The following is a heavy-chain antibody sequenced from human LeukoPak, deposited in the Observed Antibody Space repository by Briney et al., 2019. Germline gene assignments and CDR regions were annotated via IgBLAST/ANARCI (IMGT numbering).Heavy chain of an antibody. V-gene: IGHV3-13*04. Sequence: PGGSLRLSCAASGFTFSSYDMHWVRQATGKGLEWVSAIGTAGDTYYPGSVKGRFTISRENAKNSLYLQMNSLRAGDTAVYYCARGKYQLLPDYWGQGNLGSVSS. CDR3: ARGKYQLLPDY. J-gene: IGHJ4*02. CDR2: IGTAGDT. D-gene: IGHD2-2*01. CDR1: GFTFSSYD.